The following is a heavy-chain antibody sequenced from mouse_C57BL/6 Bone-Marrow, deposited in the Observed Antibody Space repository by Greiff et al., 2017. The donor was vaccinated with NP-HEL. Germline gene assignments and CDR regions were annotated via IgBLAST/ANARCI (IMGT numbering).Heavy chain of an antibody. D-gene: IGHD1-1*01. Sequence: VQLQQSGPELVKPGASVKIPCKASGYTFTDYNMDWVKQSHGKSLEWIGDINPNNGSTIYNQKFKGKATLTVDKSSSTAYMELRSLTSEDTAVYYCARQGITAVVAWYFDVWGTGTTVTVSS. CDR2: INPNNGST. CDR3: ARQGITAVVAWYFDV. V-gene: IGHV1-18*01. J-gene: IGHJ1*03. CDR1: GYTFTDYN.